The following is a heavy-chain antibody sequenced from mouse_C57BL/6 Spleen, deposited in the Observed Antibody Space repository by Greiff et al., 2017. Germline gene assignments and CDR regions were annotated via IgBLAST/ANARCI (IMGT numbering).Heavy chain of an antibody. Sequence: VQLQQSGPELVKPGASVKISCKASGYTFTDYYMNWVKQSHGKSLEWIGDINPNNGGTSYNQKFKGKATLTVDKSSSTAYMELRSLPSEDSAVYYCAPYPEAMDYWGQGTSVTVSS. CDR2: INPNNGGT. J-gene: IGHJ4*01. CDR1: GYTFTDYY. CDR3: APYPEAMDY. V-gene: IGHV1-26*01.